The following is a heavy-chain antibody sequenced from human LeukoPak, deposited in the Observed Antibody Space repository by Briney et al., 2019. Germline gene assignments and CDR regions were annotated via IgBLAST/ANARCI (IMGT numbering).Heavy chain of an antibody. J-gene: IGHJ4*02. CDR2: IYYSGST. V-gene: IGHV4-39*02. Sequence: SETLSLTCTVSGGSISSSSYYWGWIRQPPGKGLEWIGSIYYSGSTFYNPSLKSRVTTSVDTSKNQFSLKLSSVTAADTAVYYCARDLYSSGWPSCRLDYWGQGTLVTVSS. D-gene: IGHD6-19*01. CDR3: ARDLYSSGWPSCRLDY. CDR1: GGSISSSSYY.